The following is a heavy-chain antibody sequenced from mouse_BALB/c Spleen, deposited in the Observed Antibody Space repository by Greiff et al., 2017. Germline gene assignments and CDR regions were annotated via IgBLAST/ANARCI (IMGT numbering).Heavy chain of an antibody. D-gene: IGHD3-1*01. CDR3: TRDQGAGAMDY. V-gene: IGHV5-6-4*01. J-gene: IGHJ4*01. Sequence: DVMLVESGGGLVKPGGSLKLSCAASGFTFSSYTMSWVRQTPEKRLEWVATISSGGSYTYYPDSVKGRFTISRDNAKNTLYLQMSSLKSEDTAMYYCTRDQGAGAMDYWGQGTSVTVSS. CDR1: GFTFSSYT. CDR2: ISSGGSYT.